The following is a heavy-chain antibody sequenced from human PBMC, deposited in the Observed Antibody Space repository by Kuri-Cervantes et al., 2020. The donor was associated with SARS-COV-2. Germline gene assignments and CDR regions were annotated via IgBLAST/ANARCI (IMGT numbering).Heavy chain of an antibody. D-gene: IGHD6-13*01. V-gene: IGHV3-48*03. Sequence: GGSLRLSCAASGSPFSSYEINWVRQAPGRGLEWLSYISNTGSTIYYADSVKGRFNISRDDAKYSLSLQMNSLRAEDTAVYYCARVRGGGRAAAGLDYWGQGTLVTVSS. CDR1: GSPFSSYE. J-gene: IGHJ4*02. CDR3: ARVRGGGRAAAGLDY. CDR2: ISNTGSTI.